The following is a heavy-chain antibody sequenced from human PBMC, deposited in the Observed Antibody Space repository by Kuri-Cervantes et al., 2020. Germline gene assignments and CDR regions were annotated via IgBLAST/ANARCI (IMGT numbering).Heavy chain of an antibody. D-gene: IGHD2-2*01. CDR3: ARGYCSSTSCYNWFDP. V-gene: IGHV1-69*05. Sequence: SVKVSCKASGGTFSSYAISWVRQAPGQGLEWMGGIIPIFGTANYAQKSQGRVTITTDESTSTAYMELSSLRSEDTAVYYCARGYCSSTSCYNWFDPWGQGTLVTVSS. J-gene: IGHJ5*02. CDR1: GGTFSSYA. CDR2: IIPIFGTA.